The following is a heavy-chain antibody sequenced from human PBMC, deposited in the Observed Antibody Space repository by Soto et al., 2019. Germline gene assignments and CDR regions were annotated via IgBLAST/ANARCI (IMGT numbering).Heavy chain of an antibody. V-gene: IGHV3-30*18. CDR1: GFTFSSYG. Sequence: QVQLVESGGGVVQPGRSLRLSCAASGFTFSSYGMHWVRQAPGKGLEWVAVISYDGSNKYYADSVKGRFTISRDNSKNTLYLQMNSLRAEDTAVYYCAKDRELRYSSGWDNDYWGEGTLVTVSS. CDR3: AKDRELRYSSGWDNDY. CDR2: ISYDGSNK. J-gene: IGHJ4*02. D-gene: IGHD6-19*01.